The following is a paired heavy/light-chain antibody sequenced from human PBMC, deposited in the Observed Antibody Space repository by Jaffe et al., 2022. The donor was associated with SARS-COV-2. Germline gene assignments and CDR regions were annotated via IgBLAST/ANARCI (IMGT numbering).Light chain of an antibody. J-gene: IGKJ1*01. CDR1: QSISSY. Sequence: DIQMTQSPSSLSASIGDRVTITCRASQSISSYLNWYQQKPGKAPKLLIYAASSLQSGVPSRFSGSGSGTDFTLTISSLQPEDFATYYCQQSFTTPGFGQGTRVEIK. CDR3: QQSFTTPG. CDR2: AAS. V-gene: IGKV1-39*01.
Heavy chain of an antibody. CDR2: VYFSGST. CDR3: ARHGPNNWEFDY. Sequence: QVQLQESGPGLVKPSETLSLTCTVSSGSISGFYWSWIRQPPGKGLDWIGYVYFSGSTSYNPSLKSRVTISVDTSRNQFSLKLSSVTAADTAVYYCARHGPNNWEFDYWGQGTLVTVSS. CDR1: SGSISGFY. D-gene: IGHD1-20*01. J-gene: IGHJ4*02. V-gene: IGHV4-59*08.